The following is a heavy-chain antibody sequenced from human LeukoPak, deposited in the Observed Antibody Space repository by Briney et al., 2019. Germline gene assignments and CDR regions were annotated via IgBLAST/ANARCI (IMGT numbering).Heavy chain of an antibody. Sequence: GASVKVSCKASGYTFSNYYMHWVRQAPGQGLEWMGIINPSGGSTSYEQKFQGRVTMTRDTSTSTVYMEMSSLTSEDTAVYYCARGTYYYDSSGSGAFGIWGQGTMVTVSS. CDR3: ARGTYYYDSSGSGAFGI. D-gene: IGHD3-22*01. CDR2: INPSGGST. CDR1: GYTFSNYY. V-gene: IGHV1-46*01. J-gene: IGHJ3*02.